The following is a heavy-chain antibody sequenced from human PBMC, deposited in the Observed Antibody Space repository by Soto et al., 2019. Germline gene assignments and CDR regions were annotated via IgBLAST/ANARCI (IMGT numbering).Heavy chain of an antibody. CDR1: GGSISSYY. V-gene: IGHV4-59*08. D-gene: IGHD6-13*01. CDR3: ARHQRRYSSRWYPTYYFDY. J-gene: IGHJ4*02. CDR2: IYYSGST. Sequence: SETLSLTCTVSGGSISSYYWSWIRQPPGKGLEWIGYIYYSGSTNYNPSLKSRVTISVDTSKNQFSLKLSSVTAADTAVYYCARHQRRYSSRWYPTYYFDYWGQGTLVTFSS.